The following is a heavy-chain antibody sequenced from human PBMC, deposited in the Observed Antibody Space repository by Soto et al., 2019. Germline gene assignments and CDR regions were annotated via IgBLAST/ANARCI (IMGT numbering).Heavy chain of an antibody. CDR1: GFTFISYA. D-gene: IGHD3-3*01. Sequence: GGSLRLSCAASGFTFISYAMSWVLQAPGKGLEWVSAISGSGGSTYYADSVKGRFTISRDNSKNTLYLQMNSLRAEDTAVYYCAKGALDYDFWSGLDYWGQGTLVTVS. CDR2: ISGSGGST. CDR3: AKGALDYDFWSGLDY. J-gene: IGHJ4*02. V-gene: IGHV3-23*01.